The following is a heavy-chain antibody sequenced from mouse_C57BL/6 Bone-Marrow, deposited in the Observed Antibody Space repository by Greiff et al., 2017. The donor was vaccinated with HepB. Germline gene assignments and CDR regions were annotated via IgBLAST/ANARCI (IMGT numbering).Heavy chain of an antibody. CDR3: ARGWNY. D-gene: IGHD1-1*02. V-gene: IGHV1-55*01. CDR2: IYPGSGST. Sequence: QAQLQQPGAELVKPGASVKMSCKASGYPFTSSWITWVKQRPGQGLEWMGDIYPGSGSTNYNEKFKSKATLTVDTSSSTAYMQLSSLTSEDSAVYYCARGWNYWGQGNTLTVSS. CDR1: GYPFTSSW. J-gene: IGHJ2*01.